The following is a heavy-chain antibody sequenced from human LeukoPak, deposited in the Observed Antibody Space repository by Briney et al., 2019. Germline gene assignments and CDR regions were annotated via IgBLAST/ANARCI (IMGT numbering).Heavy chain of an antibody. D-gene: IGHD3-22*01. CDR2: IYSGGST. V-gene: IGHV3-66*01. J-gene: IGHJ4*02. CDR1: GFTVSSNY. Sequence: GGSLRLSCAASGFTVSSNYMSWVRQAPGKGLEWVSVIYSGGSTYYADSVKGRFTISRDNSKNTLYLQMNSLRAEDTAVYYCANHRITMIVVVTNFDYWGQGTLVTVSS. CDR3: ANHRITMIVVVTNFDY.